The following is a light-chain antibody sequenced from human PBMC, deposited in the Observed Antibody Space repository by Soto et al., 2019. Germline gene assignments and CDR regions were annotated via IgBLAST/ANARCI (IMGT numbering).Light chain of an antibody. CDR1: QTISSN. CDR3: KQYYSWPLT. CDR2: SAS. Sequence: EIVMTQSPATLSVSPGEGATLFCRASQTISSNLAWYQQKPGQAPRLLIFSASARAAAVPARFSGSGSGTEFTLTVTSLQYEDFAIYYCKQYYSWPLTFGGGTKVEI. J-gene: IGKJ4*01. V-gene: IGKV3-15*01.